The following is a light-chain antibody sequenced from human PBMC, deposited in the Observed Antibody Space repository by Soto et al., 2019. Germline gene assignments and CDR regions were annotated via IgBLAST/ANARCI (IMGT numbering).Light chain of an antibody. CDR2: GAS. CDR3: QQYGSTGT. Sequence: EVVLTQSPGTLSLSPGERATLSCRASQSVFSNYLAWYQQKPGQAPRLLIYGASSRATGIPDRFSGSGSGTDFTLTIIRLEPEDFAVYYCQQYGSTGTVGQGTKVDI. J-gene: IGKJ1*01. V-gene: IGKV3-20*01. CDR1: QSVFSNY.